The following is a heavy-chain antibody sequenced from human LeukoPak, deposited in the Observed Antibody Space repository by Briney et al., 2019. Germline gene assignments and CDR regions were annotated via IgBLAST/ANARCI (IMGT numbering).Heavy chain of an antibody. CDR3: AREGLAAAGTFNWFDP. D-gene: IGHD6-13*01. CDR1: GGSISSGGYY. J-gene: IGHJ5*02. CDR2: IYHSGST. Sequence: PSETLSLTCTVSGGSISSGGYYWSWIRQPPGKGLEWIGYIYHSGSTYYNPSLKSRVTISVDRSKNQFSLKLSSVTAADTAVYYCAREGLAAAGTFNWFDPWGQGTLVTVSS. V-gene: IGHV4-30-2*01.